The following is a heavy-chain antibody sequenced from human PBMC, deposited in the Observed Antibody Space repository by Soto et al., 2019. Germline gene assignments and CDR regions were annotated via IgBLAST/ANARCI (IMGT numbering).Heavy chain of an antibody. CDR3: PKDDNIHRS. J-gene: IGHJ4*02. V-gene: IGHV3-15*01. CDR1: VFTCMNAC. Sequence: PGGSXRLSCSSSVFTCMNACMILFRQAPGKGLECVGRIKSKTDGETTDYAAPVEGRFTISRDDSKNTLFLQMNSLKTDDTAVYYCPKDDNIHRSWGQGPLV. D-gene: IGHD1-1*01. CDR2: IKSKTDGETT.